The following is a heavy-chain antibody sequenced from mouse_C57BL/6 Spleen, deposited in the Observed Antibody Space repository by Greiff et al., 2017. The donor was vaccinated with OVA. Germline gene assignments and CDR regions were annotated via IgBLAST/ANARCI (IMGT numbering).Heavy chain of an antibody. CDR2: IHPNSGST. D-gene: IGHD1-1*01. CDR1: GYTFTSYW. J-gene: IGHJ2*01. Sequence: QVQLQQPGAELVKPGASVKLSCKASGYTFTSYWMHWVKQRPGQGLEWIGMIHPNSGSTNYNEKFKSKATLTVDKSSSTAYMQLSSLTSEDSAVYYCARYYYGSSYRYDYFDYWGQGTTLTVSS. V-gene: IGHV1-64*01. CDR3: ARYYYGSSYRYDYFDY.